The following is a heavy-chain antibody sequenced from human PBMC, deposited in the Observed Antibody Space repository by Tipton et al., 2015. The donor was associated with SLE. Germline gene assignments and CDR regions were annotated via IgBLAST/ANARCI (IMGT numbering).Heavy chain of an antibody. J-gene: IGHJ4*02. CDR2: IIPIFGTA. CDR1: GGTFSSYA. CDR3: AGVRILLWTRFFVY. V-gene: IGHV1-69*01. D-gene: IGHD5-18*01. Sequence: QLVQSGAEVKKPGSSVKVSCKASGGTFSSYAISWVRQAPGQGLEWMGGIIPIFGTANYAQKFQGGVTITADESTSRAYMELSSLRSDDPPVYYCAGVRILLWTRFFVYWGQGTLVPVSS.